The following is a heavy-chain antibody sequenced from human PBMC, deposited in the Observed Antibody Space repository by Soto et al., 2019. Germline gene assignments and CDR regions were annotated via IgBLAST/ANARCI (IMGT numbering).Heavy chain of an antibody. CDR2: IYHSGST. V-gene: IGHV4-4*02. D-gene: IGHD1-26*01. CDR3: ARLGRQWFDP. Sequence: QVQLQESGPGLVKPSETLSLTCAVSGASISSNNWWIWVRQPPGKGLEWIGEIYHSGSTNYNPSLKSRVTMSVDKSKIQFSLKLTSLTAAGTAVYYCARLGRQWFDPWGQGTLVSVSS. CDR1: GASISSNNW. J-gene: IGHJ5*02.